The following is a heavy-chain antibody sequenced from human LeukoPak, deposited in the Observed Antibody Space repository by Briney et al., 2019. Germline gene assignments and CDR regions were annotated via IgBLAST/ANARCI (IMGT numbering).Heavy chain of an antibody. Sequence: SETLPLTCAVYGGSFSGYYWSWIRQPPGKGLEWIGEINHSGSTNYNPSLKSRVTISVDTSKNQFSLKLSSVTAADTAVYYCARGLGPYYDSSGYYGYWGQGTLVTVSS. J-gene: IGHJ4*02. V-gene: IGHV4-34*01. D-gene: IGHD3-22*01. CDR3: ARGLGPYYDSSGYYGY. CDR2: INHSGST. CDR1: GGSFSGYY.